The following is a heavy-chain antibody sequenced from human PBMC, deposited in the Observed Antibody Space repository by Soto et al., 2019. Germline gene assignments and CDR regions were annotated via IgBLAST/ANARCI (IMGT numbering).Heavy chain of an antibody. CDR3: ARLPPPKVDTAMVDY. J-gene: IGHJ4*02. D-gene: IGHD5-18*01. V-gene: IGHV5-51*01. CDR1: GYSFTSYW. Sequence: PGESLKISCKGSGYSFTSYWIGWVRQMPGKGLEWMGIIYPGDSDTRYSPSFQGQVTISADKSISTAYLPWSSLKASDTAMYYCARLPPPKVDTAMVDYWGQGTLVTVSS. CDR2: IYPGDSDT.